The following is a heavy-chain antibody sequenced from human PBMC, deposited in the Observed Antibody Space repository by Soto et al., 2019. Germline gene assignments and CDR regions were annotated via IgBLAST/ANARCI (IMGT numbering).Heavy chain of an antibody. J-gene: IGHJ4*02. CDR1: GFTFSSYS. CDR2: ISSSSSTI. V-gene: IGHV3-48*02. CDR3: ARVLYDSSGYYYFDY. Sequence: GGSLRLSCAASGFTFSSYSMNWVRQAPGKGLEWVSYISSSSSTIYYADSVKGRFTISRDNAKNSLYLQMNSLRDEDTAVYYCARVLYDSSGYYYFDYWGQGTLVTVSS. D-gene: IGHD3-22*01.